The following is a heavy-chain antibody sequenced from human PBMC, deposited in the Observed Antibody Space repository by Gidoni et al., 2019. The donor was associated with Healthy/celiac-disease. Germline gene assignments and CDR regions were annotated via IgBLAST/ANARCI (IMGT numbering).Heavy chain of an antibody. Sequence: QVQLVQSGAEVKKPAASVTVSGKASGYTFTSYGISWVRQAPGQGLEWMGVISAYNGNTNYAQKLQGRVTMTTDTSTSTAYMELRSLRSDDTAVYYCARVLIRYSSSLENLDDWGQGTLVTVSS. D-gene: IGHD6-6*01. J-gene: IGHJ4*02. V-gene: IGHV1-18*01. CDR2: ISAYNGNT. CDR1: GYTFTSYG. CDR3: ARVLIRYSSSLENLDD.